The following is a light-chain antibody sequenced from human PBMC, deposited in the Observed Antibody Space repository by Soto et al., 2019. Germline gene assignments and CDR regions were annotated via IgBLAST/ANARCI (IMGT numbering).Light chain of an antibody. J-gene: IGLJ1*01. CDR3: SSYAGINNLGV. V-gene: IGLV2-8*01. Sequence: QSALTQPPSASGSPGQSVTISCTGTSSDVGGYKYVSWYQQHPGKPPKLMIFEDNKRPSGVPDRFSGSKSGNTASLTVSRLQAEDEADDDCSSYAGINNLGVFGTGTKVTVL. CDR2: EDN. CDR1: SSDVGGYKY.